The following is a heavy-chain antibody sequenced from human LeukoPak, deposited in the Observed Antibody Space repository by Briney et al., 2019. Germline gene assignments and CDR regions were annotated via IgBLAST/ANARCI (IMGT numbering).Heavy chain of an antibody. CDR1: GFSVTGNY. D-gene: IGHD5-24*01. J-gene: IGHJ4*02. CDR2: IYSGGTT. CDR3: ARGQRRHIDMAPSFDY. V-gene: IGHV3-66*02. Sequence: GGSLRLSCAVSGFSVTGNYMTWVRLAPGKGLEWVSTIYSGGTTFYTDSVRGRFTISRDNSKNTLYLQMNSLRGEDTAVYYCARGQRRHIDMAPSFDYWGQGTLVTVSS.